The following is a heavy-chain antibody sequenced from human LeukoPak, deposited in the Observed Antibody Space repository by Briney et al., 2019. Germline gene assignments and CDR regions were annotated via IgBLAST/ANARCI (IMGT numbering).Heavy chain of an antibody. CDR3: ARAQFCSSTSCPTDYYYYMDV. CDR2: IGTAGDT. CDR1: GFTFSSYD. D-gene: IGHD2-2*01. Sequence: GGSLRLSCAASGFTFSSYDMHWVRQATGKGLEWVSAIGTAGDTYYPGSVKGRFTISRENAKNSLYLQMNSLRAGDTAVYYCARAQFCSSTSCPTDYYYYMDVWGKGTTVTVSS. V-gene: IGHV3-13*01. J-gene: IGHJ6*03.